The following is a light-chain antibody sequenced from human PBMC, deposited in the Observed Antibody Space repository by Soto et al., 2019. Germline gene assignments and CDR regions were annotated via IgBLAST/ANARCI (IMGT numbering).Light chain of an antibody. Sequence: QSVLTQPPSASGTPGQRVTIFCSGSSSNIGNNFAYWYQQLPGTAPKLLIYRNVQRPSGVPDRFSGSKSGSSASLAISGLRSEDEAEYYCAAWDDSLSGVVFGGGTKLTVL. CDR2: RNV. V-gene: IGLV1-47*01. CDR3: AAWDDSLSGVV. J-gene: IGLJ2*01. CDR1: SSNIGNNF.